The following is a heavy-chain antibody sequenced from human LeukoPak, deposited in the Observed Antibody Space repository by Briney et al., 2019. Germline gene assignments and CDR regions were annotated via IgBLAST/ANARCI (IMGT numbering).Heavy chain of an antibody. V-gene: IGHV4-39*01. CDR3: ARHLQGGTRPYQLLYPFLHYYYYYGMDV. CDR1: GGSISSGSYY. J-gene: IGHJ6*02. D-gene: IGHD2-2*02. Sequence: SETLSLTCTVSGGSISSGSYYWGWIRQPPGKGLEWIGSIYYSGSTYYNPSLKSRVTISVDTSKNQFSLKLSSVTAADTAVYYCARHLQGGTRPYQLLYPFLHYYYYYGMDVWGQGTTVTVSS. CDR2: IYYSGST.